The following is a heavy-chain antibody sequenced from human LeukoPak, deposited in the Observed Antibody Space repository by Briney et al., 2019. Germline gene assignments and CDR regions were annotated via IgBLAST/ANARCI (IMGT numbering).Heavy chain of an antibody. CDR3: ARGEVVYAIGWFDP. J-gene: IGHJ5*02. D-gene: IGHD2-8*02. CDR1: GFTFSSYW. V-gene: IGHV3-7*01. Sequence: PGGSLRLSCAASGFTFSSYWMSWVRQAPGKGLEWVANIKQDGSEKYYVDSVKGRFTISRDNAKNSLYLQMNSLRAEDTAVYYCARGEVVYAIGWFDPWGQGTLVTVSS. CDR2: IKQDGSEK.